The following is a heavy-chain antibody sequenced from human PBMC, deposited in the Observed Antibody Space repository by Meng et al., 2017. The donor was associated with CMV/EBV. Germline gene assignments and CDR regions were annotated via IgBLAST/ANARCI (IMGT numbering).Heavy chain of an antibody. CDR3: TTDGVVTKYYDSYYYYGMDV. D-gene: IGHD3-3*01. J-gene: IGHJ6*02. CDR1: GFTFSNDW. V-gene: IGHV3-15*01. Sequence: GESLKISCAASGFTFSNDWMSWVRQATGKGLEWVGRIKSKTDGGTTDYAAPVTGRFTTSRDDSKNTLYLQMNSLKTEDTAGYYCTTDGVVTKYYDSYYYYGMDVWGQGTTVTVSS. CDR2: IKSKTDGGTT.